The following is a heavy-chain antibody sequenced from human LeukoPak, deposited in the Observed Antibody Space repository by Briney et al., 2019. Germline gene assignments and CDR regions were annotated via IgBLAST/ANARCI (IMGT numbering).Heavy chain of an antibody. D-gene: IGHD2-15*01. CDR2: VFHSGSV. V-gene: IGHV4-38-2*02. Sequence: SETLSLTCIVSGYSIISDYFWGWVRQPPGKGPEWIGSVFHSGSVYYNPSLKSRVTISIDPSKNRFSLKLTSVTAADTAIYYCARVVASTSIDSWGQGTLVTVSS. CDR1: GYSIISDYF. CDR3: ARVVASTSIDS. J-gene: IGHJ4*02.